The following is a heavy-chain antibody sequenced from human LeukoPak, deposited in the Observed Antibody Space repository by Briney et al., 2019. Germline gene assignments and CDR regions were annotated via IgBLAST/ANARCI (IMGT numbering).Heavy chain of an antibody. D-gene: IGHD3-10*01. J-gene: IGHJ4*02. CDR1: GFTFSSHW. CDR2: ISSSGSTI. V-gene: IGHV3-48*03. Sequence: GGSLGLSCAASGFTFSSHWMNWVRQAPGKVLEWVSYISSSGSTIYYADSVKGRFTISRDNAKNSLYLQMNSLRAEDTAVYYCARDPGIWFGDYWGQGTLVTVSS. CDR3: ARDPGIWFGDY.